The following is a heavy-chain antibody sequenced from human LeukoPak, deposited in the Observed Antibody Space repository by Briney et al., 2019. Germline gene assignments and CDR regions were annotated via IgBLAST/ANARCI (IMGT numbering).Heavy chain of an antibody. Sequence: GCSLRLSCAASGFIFSNYGMHWVRQAPGKGLAWVAFIRYDGSNTYYADSVKGRFTISRDNSKDTLDLQLNSLRSEDTAVYYCARNSYYDTANYYESMDYWGQGAQVTVSS. J-gene: IGHJ4*02. V-gene: IGHV3-30*02. D-gene: IGHD3-22*01. CDR2: IRYDGSNT. CDR1: GFIFSNYG. CDR3: ARNSYYDTANYYESMDY.